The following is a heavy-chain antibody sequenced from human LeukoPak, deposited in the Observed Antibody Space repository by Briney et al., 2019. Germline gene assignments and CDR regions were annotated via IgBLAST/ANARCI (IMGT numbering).Heavy chain of an antibody. D-gene: IGHD2-15*01. Sequence: PGGSLRLSCAASGFAFTGYAMTWVRQAPGKGLEWVSTTTGSGGSSYYADSVMGRFTISRDNSKNTLFLQINGLRAEDTAVYYCAKGVVVVAASYYYMDVWGEGTTVTVSS. J-gene: IGHJ6*03. CDR2: TTGSGGSS. V-gene: IGHV3-23*01. CDR1: GFAFTGYA. CDR3: AKGVVVVAASYYYMDV.